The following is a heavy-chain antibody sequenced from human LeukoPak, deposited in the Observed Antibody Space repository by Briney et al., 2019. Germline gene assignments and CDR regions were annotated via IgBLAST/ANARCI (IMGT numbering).Heavy chain of an antibody. J-gene: IGHJ4*02. V-gene: IGHV3-66*04. CDR3: ARLNYYGSGSQDY. Sequence: WGSLRLSCAASGFTVSSNYMSWVRQAPGKGLEWVSVIYSGGSTYYADSVKGRFTISRDNSKNTLYLQMNSLRAEDTAVYYCARLNYYGSGSQDYWGQGTLVTVSS. D-gene: IGHD3-10*01. CDR1: GFTVSSNY. CDR2: IYSGGST.